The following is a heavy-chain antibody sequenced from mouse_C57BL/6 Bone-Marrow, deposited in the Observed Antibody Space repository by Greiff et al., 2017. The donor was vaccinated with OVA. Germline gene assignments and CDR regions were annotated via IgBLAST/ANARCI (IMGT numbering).Heavy chain of an antibody. CDR3: ARSIFYYGSRDHWYFDV. J-gene: IGHJ1*03. CDR2: INPNNGGT. CDR1: GYTFTDYY. Sequence: VQLQQSGPELVKPGASVKISCKASGYTFTDYYMNWVKQSHGKSLEWIGDINPNNGGTSYNQKFKGKATLTVDKSSSTAYMELRSLTSEDSAVYYCARSIFYYGSRDHWYFDVWGTGTTVTVSS. V-gene: IGHV1-26*01. D-gene: IGHD1-1*01.